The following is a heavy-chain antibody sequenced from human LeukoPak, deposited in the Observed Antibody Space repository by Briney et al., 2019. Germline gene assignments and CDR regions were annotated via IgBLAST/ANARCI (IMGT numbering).Heavy chain of an antibody. CDR1: GGSISSSSYY. D-gene: IGHD3-22*01. Sequence: LETLSLTCTVSGGSISSSSYYWGWIRQPPGKGLEWIGSIYYSGSTYYNPSLKSRVTISVDTSKNQFSLKLSSVTAADTAVYYCAREDSSGYSSLFDYWGQGTLVTVSS. CDR3: AREDSSGYSSLFDY. V-gene: IGHV4-39*07. CDR2: IYYSGST. J-gene: IGHJ4*02.